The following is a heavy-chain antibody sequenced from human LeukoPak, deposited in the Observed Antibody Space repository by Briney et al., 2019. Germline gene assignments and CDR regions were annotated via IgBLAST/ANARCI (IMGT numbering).Heavy chain of an antibody. CDR2: ISSSGSTI. V-gene: IGHV3-11*01. CDR1: GFTFSDYY. CDR3: AREVGYCSGGSCRRIYYYGMDV. J-gene: IGHJ6*02. Sequence: GGSLRLSCAASGFTFSDYYMSWIRQAPGKGLEWVSYISSSGSTIYYADSVKGRFTISRDNAKNSLYLQMNSLRAEDTAVYYCAREVGYCSGGSCRRIYYYGMDVWGQGTTVTVSS. D-gene: IGHD2-15*01.